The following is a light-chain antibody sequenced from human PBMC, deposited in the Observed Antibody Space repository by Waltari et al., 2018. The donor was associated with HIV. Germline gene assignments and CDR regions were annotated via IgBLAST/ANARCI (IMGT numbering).Light chain of an antibody. V-gene: IGLV2-23*02. Sequence: QSALTQSASMSGSPGQSITISCTGTSSDVGSYNLVSWYQQHPGKAPKVMIYEVSKRPSGVSNRFSGSKSGNTASLTISGLQAEDEADYYCCSYAGSSTFWVFGGGTKLTVL. CDR1: SSDVGSYNL. CDR3: CSYAGSSTFWV. J-gene: IGLJ3*02. CDR2: EVS.